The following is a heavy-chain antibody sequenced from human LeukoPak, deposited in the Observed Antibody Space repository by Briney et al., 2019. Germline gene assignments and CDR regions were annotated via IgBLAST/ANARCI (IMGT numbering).Heavy chain of an antibody. J-gene: IGHJ6*02. D-gene: IGHD3-3*01. CDR2: FDPEDGET. Sequence: ASVKVSCKVSGYTLTELSMHWVRQAPGKGLEWMGGFDPEDGETIYAQKFQGRVTMTEDTSTDTAYMELSSLRSEDTAVYYCATGPRHDFWSGYLYYYYGMDGWGQGTTVTVS. V-gene: IGHV1-24*01. CDR1: GYTLTELS. CDR3: ATGPRHDFWSGYLYYYYGMDG.